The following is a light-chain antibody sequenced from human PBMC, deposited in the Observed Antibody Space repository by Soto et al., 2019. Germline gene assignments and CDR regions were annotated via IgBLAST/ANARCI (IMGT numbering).Light chain of an antibody. Sequence: EKVMTQSPATLSVSPGERATLSCRASQSVSSYLAWYQQKPGQAPRLLIYDASTRATGVPARFSGSGSGTEFTLTISSLQSEDLAVYYCQQSDDWPETFGQGTKV. V-gene: IGKV3-15*01. CDR3: QQSDDWPET. CDR2: DAS. J-gene: IGKJ1*01. CDR1: QSVSSY.